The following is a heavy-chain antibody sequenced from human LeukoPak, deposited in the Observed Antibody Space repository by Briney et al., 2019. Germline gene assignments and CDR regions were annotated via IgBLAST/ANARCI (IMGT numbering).Heavy chain of an antibody. D-gene: IGHD3-16*01. Sequence: GGSLRVSCAASGFNFSDYYMSWMRQAPGKGLEWISYTSGSGSTKYYSDSVRGRFTISRDNAKNSLYLEIDRLKVDDTAVYYCARENPDYDNSWDWGQGTLVTVSS. CDR1: GFNFSDYY. CDR3: ARENPDYDNSWD. J-gene: IGHJ1*01. V-gene: IGHV3-11*04. CDR2: TSGSGSTK.